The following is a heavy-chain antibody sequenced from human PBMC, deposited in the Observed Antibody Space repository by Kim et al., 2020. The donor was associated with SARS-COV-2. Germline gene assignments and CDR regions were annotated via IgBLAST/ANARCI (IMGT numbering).Heavy chain of an antibody. Sequence: KGRFTISRDASKSTAYLQMNSLKTEDTAVYYCTRHEEVQAFYYYHGLDVWGQGTTVTVSS. V-gene: IGHV3-73*01. D-gene: IGHD3-10*01. J-gene: IGHJ6*02. CDR3: TRHEEVQAFYYYHGLDV.